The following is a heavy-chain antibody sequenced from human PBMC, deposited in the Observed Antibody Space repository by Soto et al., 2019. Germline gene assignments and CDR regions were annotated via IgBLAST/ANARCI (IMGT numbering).Heavy chain of an antibody. J-gene: IGHJ4*02. V-gene: IGHV3-11*01. D-gene: IGHD6-19*01. CDR1: GFTVSGND. CDR2: ISSSGRAI. Sequence: QLQLLESGGDLVKPGGSLRLSCAASGFTVSGNDLSWIRQAPGKGLEWVSSISSSGRAIYYADSVKGRFTISRDNAKDSLYLQMSSLRAEDTAIYYCASHYTSGWLYFDSWGQGTLVTVSS. CDR3: ASHYTSGWLYFDS.